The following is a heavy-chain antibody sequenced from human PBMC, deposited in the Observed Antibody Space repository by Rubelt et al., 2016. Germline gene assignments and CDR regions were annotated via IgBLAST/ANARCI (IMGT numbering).Heavy chain of an antibody. D-gene: IGHD3-22*01. J-gene: IGHJ4*02. CDR2: INPNSGGT. V-gene: IGHV1-2*02. CDR1: GYTFTGYY. Sequence: QVQLVQSGAEVKKPGASVKVSCKASGYTFTGYYMHWVRQAPGQGLEWMGWINPNSGGTNYAQRFKGRVTMARDTSISTAYMELSRLGSDDTAVYYCARFAIGGHSSGYLFDYWGQGTLVTVSS. CDR3: ARFAIGGHSSGYLFDY.